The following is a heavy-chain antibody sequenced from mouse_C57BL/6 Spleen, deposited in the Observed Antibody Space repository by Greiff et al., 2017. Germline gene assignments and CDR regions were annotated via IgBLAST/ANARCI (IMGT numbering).Heavy chain of an antibody. V-gene: IGHV1-82*01. J-gene: IGHJ4*01. D-gene: IGHD2-1*01. CDR3: ARGYYGNSGAMDY. Sequence: QVQLQQPGPELVKPGASVKISCKASGYAFSSSWMNWVKQRPGKGLEWIGRIYPGDGDTNYNGKFKGKATLTADKSSSTAYMQLSSLTSEDSAVYFCARGYYGNSGAMDYWGQGTSVTVSS. CDR2: IYPGDGDT. CDR1: GYAFSSSW.